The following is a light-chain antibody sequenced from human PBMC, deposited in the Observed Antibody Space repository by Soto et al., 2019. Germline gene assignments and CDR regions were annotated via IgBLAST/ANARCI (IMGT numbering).Light chain of an antibody. V-gene: IGKV3D-20*02. CDR1: QRVGSNY. CDR2: VPS. CDR3: ALPSYAPPS. Sequence: ERASLSCRGSQRVGSNYLAWFQQKPGQAPRLLISVPSSRATGIPDRFSGSGSGTDFTITTNKLELRALQACYSALPSYAPPSFGAGTRLEIK. J-gene: IGKJ5*01.